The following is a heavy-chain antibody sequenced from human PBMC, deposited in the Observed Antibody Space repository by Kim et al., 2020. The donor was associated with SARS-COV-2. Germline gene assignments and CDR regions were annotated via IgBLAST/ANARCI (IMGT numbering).Heavy chain of an antibody. CDR1: GGSFSGYY. CDR3: ARVNGPISY. CDR2: INHSGST. V-gene: IGHV4-34*01. Sequence: SETLSLTCAVYGGSFSGYYWSWIRQPPGKGLEWIGEINHSGSTNYNPSLKSRVTISVDTSKNQFSLKLSSVTAADTAVYYCARVNGPISYWGQGTLVTVS. D-gene: IGHD3-3*02. J-gene: IGHJ4*02.